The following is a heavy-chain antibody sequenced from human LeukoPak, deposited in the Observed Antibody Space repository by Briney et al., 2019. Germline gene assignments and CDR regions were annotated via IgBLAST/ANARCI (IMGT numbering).Heavy chain of an antibody. D-gene: IGHD3-22*01. CDR3: ASGEMYYYDSSGADY. V-gene: IGHV3-74*01. CDR2: INSDGSST. Sequence: GGSLRLSCAASGFTFSSYWMHWVRQAPGKGLVWVSRINSDGSSTSYADSVKGRFTISRDNAKNTLYLQMNSLRAEDTAVYYCASGEMYYYDSSGADYRGQGTLVTVSS. CDR1: GFTFSSYW. J-gene: IGHJ4*02.